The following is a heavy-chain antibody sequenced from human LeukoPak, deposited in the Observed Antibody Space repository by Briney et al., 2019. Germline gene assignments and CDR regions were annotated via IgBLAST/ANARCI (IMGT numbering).Heavy chain of an antibody. V-gene: IGHV4-61*02. CDR2: IYTSGST. D-gene: IGHD6-6*01. Sequence: PSQTLSLTCTVSGGSISSGSYYWSWIRQPAGKGLEWIGRIYTSGSTNYNPSLKSRVTISVDTSKNQFSLKLSSVTAADTAVYYCARDDSSSSSADAFDIWGQGTMVTVSS. J-gene: IGHJ3*02. CDR1: GGSISSGSYY. CDR3: ARDDSSSSSADAFDI.